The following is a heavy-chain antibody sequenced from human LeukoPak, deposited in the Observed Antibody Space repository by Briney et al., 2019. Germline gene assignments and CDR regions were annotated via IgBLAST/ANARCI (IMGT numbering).Heavy chain of an antibody. J-gene: IGHJ4*02. D-gene: IGHD4-23*01. CDR2: IYHSGST. CDR3: ARDRIANSETFDY. Sequence: SETLSLTCAVSGGSISSSNWWSWVRQPPGKGLEWIGEIYHSGSTNYNPSLKSRVTISVDKSKNLFSLKLSSVTAADTAVYYCARDRIANSETFDYWGQGTLVTVSS. V-gene: IGHV4-4*02. CDR1: GGSISSSNW.